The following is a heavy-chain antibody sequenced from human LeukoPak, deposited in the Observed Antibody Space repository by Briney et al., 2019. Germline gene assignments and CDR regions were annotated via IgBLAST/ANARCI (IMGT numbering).Heavy chain of an antibody. CDR3: ARPLYYGGNLNF. Sequence: GGSLRRSCAASGFTFSSYSMNWVRQAPGMGLEWVSSISSSSSYIYYADSVKGRFTISRDNAKNSLYLQMNSLRAEDTAVYYCARPLYYGGNLNFWGQGTLVTVSS. CDR1: GFTFSSYS. CDR2: ISSSSSYI. V-gene: IGHV3-21*01. J-gene: IGHJ4*02. D-gene: IGHD4-23*01.